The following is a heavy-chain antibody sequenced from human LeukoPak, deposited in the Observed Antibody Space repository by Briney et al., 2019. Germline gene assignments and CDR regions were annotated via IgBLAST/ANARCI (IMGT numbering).Heavy chain of an antibody. Sequence: ASVKVPCKASGGTFRTYAISWVRQAPGQGLEWMGGIIPIFGTANFAQKFQGRVTITNDESTRTAYMELSSLRSEDTAVYYCEGEFSYDSSGFYYLNWGQGTLVTVSS. CDR1: GGTFRTYA. J-gene: IGHJ4*02. CDR3: EGEFSYDSSGFYYLN. V-gene: IGHV1-69*05. CDR2: IIPIFGTA. D-gene: IGHD3-22*01.